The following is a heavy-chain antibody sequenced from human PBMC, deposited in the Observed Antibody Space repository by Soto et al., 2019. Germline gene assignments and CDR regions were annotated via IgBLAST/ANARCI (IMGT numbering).Heavy chain of an antibody. CDR3: AKISSSWYYFDY. V-gene: IGHV4-59*01. CDR2: IYYSGST. Sequence: SETLSLTCTVSGGSISSYYWSWIRQPPGKGLEWIGYIYYSGSTNYNPSLKSRVTISVDTSKNQFSLKLSSVTAADTAVYYCAKISSSWYYFDYWGQGTLVTVSS. J-gene: IGHJ4*02. D-gene: IGHD6-13*01. CDR1: GGSISSYY.